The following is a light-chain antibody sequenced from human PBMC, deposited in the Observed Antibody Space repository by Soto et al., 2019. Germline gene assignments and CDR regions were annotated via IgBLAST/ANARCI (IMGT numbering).Light chain of an antibody. CDR3: QQYNYWWT. J-gene: IGKJ1*01. Sequence: EIVMTQSPATLSVSPGERATLSCRASQSVRSDLAWYQQKPGQAPRLLIYGASTRATGIPARFSGSGSETEFTLTISSLLSEDFAVYYCQQYNYWWTFGQGTKVDIK. CDR1: QSVRSD. CDR2: GAS. V-gene: IGKV3-15*01.